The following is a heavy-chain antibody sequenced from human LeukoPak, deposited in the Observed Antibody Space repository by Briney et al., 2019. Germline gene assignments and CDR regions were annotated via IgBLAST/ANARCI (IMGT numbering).Heavy chain of an antibody. CDR3: AILTGYSPPGDY. D-gene: IGHD3-9*01. Sequence: GTSVKVSCKASGFTPGSAVQRVRRARGQRLEWIGWIVVGSGHTNYAQKFQGRVTMTRDTSTSTVYMELSSLRSEDTAVYYCAILTGYSPPGDYWGQGTLVTVSS. J-gene: IGHJ4*02. V-gene: IGHV1-58*01. CDR2: IVVGSGHT. CDR1: GFTPGSA.